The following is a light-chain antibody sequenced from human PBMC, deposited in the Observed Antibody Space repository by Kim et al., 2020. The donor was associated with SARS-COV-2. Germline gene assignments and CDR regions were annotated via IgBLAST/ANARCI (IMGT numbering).Light chain of an antibody. CDR2: DVN. Sequence: QSALTQPRSVSGSPGQSVTISCTGTSSNVGAYNYVSWYQQHPDKAPKLMNYDVNDRPSGVPDRFSGSKSGNTASLTISGHQAEDEADYYCCSYAGGYSHVLFGGGTQLTVL. CDR3: CSYAGGYSHVL. V-gene: IGLV2-11*01. J-gene: IGLJ2*01. CDR1: SSNVGAYNY.